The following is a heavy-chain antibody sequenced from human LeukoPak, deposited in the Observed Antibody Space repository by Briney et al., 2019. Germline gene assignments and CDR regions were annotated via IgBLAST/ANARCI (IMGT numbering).Heavy chain of an antibody. CDR2: IWPSGST. V-gene: IGHV4-30-2*06. CDR3: GSTYSSSLYFDY. CDR1: GGSISSGPYF. Sequence: SETLSLTCSVSGGSISSGPYFWSWIRQSPGQGLEWIGYIWPSGSTYYNPSLKSRVTIAVDTSKKQFSLKLSSVTAADTAVYYCGSTYSSSLYFDYWGQGTLVTVSS. J-gene: IGHJ4*02. D-gene: IGHD6-19*01.